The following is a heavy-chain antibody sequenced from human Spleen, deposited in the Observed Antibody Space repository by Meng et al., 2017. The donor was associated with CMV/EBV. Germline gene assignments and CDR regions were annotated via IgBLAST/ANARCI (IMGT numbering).Heavy chain of an antibody. CDR3: QLVPGDKPLHDCHYCGLDI. CDR2: ISTKTGNP. D-gene: IGHD6-6*01. CDR1: GYSFTDST. J-gene: IGHJ6*02. V-gene: IGHV7-4-1*01. Sequence: ASVKVSCKTSGYSFTDSTLDWVRLAPGQGLEWMGGISTKTGNPTSAQGFTGRHVFSLDNSVNTAYLQIYCRVSLCERWVVYQLVPGDKPLHDCHYCGLDIWGQGTTVTVSS.